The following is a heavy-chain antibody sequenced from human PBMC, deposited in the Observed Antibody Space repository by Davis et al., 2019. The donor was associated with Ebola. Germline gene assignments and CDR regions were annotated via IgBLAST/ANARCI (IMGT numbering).Heavy chain of an antibody. Sequence: PGGSLRLSCAASGFTFSTYSMSWVRQAPGKALEWVSSISSDSDYIYYADSVKGRFTISRDNAKNSLYLQMNSLRAEDTAVYYCARDPPGRYSYGYGIDYWGQGTLVTVSS. CDR3: ARDPPGRYSYGYGIDY. J-gene: IGHJ4*02. CDR1: GFTFSTYS. CDR2: ISSDSDYI. V-gene: IGHV3-21*04. D-gene: IGHD5-18*01.